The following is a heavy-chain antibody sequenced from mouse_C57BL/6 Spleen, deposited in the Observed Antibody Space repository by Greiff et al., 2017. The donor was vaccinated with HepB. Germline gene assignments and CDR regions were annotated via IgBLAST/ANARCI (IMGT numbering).Heavy chain of an antibody. CDR1: GYTFTDYN. J-gene: IGHJ3*01. Sequence: VQLQQSGPELVKPGASVKIPCKASGYTFTDYNMDWVKQSHGKSLEWIGDINPNNGGTIYNQKFKGKATLTVDKSSSTAYMELRSLTSEDTAVYYCARRGSSGYLPWFAYWGQGALVTVSA. CDR2: INPNNGGT. V-gene: IGHV1-18*01. D-gene: IGHD3-2*02. CDR3: ARRGSSGYLPWFAY.